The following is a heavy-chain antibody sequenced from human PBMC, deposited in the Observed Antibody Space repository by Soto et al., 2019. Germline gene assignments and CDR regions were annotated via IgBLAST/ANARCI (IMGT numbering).Heavy chain of an antibody. CDR1: GFTFSSYA. V-gene: IGHV3-23*01. D-gene: IGHD6-19*01. CDR2: IGGGGGTT. J-gene: IGHJ6*04. Sequence: PGGALRLSCAASGFTFSSYAMSWVRQAPGKGLECVSVIGGGGGTTYYADSVKGRFTISGDDSKNTLYLQMNSLSAEDKDVHSCANATQWPYPPNYYYYGMDVWGKGTTVTVSS. CDR3: ANATQWPYPPNYYYYGMDV.